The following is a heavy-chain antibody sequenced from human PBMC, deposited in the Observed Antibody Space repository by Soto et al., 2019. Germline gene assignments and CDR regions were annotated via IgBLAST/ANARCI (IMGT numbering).Heavy chain of an antibody. D-gene: IGHD4-17*01. V-gene: IGHV4-4*02. CDR2: IYHSGRT. J-gene: IGHJ6*02. CDR1: GGSISSSNW. Sequence: AETLSLTCAVSGGSISSSNWWSWVRQPPGKGREWIGEIYHSGRTNYNPSLKSRVTISVDKSKNQFSLKLSSVTAADTAVYYCARVCGFTTVTTNYYYYYGMDVWGQGTTVTVSS. CDR3: ARVCGFTTVTTNYYYYYGMDV.